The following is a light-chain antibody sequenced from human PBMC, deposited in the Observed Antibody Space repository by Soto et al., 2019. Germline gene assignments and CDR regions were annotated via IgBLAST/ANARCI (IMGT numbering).Light chain of an antibody. CDR1: QAIANH. J-gene: IGKJ2*01. CDR3: QQYHDYPYT. V-gene: IGKV1-16*01. Sequence: IQMTQSPSSLSASVADRVTITCRASQAIANHLVWFQQTPGQAPKSLIYAASILQSGVPSRFSGSGSETEFTLTISNLQPDDFAVYYCQQYHDYPYTFGQGTKLEIK. CDR2: AAS.